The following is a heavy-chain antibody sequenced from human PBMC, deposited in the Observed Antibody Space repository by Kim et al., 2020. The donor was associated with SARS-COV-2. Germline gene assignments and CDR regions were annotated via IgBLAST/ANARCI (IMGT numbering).Heavy chain of an antibody. CDR1: GFTFSSYA. D-gene: IGHD1-26*01. J-gene: IGHJ4*02. V-gene: IGHV3-30*04. CDR3: ARGGLGATLDY. CDR2: ISYDGSNK. Sequence: GGSLRLSCAASGFTFSSYAMHWVRQAPGKGLEWVAVISYDGSNKYYADSVKGRFTISRDNSKNTLYLQMNSLRAEDTAVYYCARGGLGATLDYWGQGTLVTVSS.